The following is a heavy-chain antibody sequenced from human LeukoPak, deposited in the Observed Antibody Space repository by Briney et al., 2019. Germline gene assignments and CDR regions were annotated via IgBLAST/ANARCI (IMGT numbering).Heavy chain of an antibody. V-gene: IGHV1-69*13. CDR2: IIPIFGTA. D-gene: IGHD3-3*01. Sequence: ASVKVSCKASGYTFTSYGISWARQAPGQGLEWMGGIIPIFGTANYAQKFQGRVTITADESTSTAYMELSSLRSEDTAVYYCASRYDFWSGHLDYWGQGTLVTVSS. CDR1: GYTFTSYG. J-gene: IGHJ4*02. CDR3: ASRYDFWSGHLDY.